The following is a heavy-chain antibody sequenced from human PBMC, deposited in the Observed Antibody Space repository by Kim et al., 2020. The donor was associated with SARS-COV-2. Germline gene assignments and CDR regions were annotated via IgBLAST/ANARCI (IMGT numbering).Heavy chain of an antibody. CDR3: ARAFDWSDYYYYMDV. J-gene: IGHJ6*03. D-gene: IGHD3-9*01. Sequence: DSVKGRFTISRDNAKNSLYLQMNSLRAEDTAVYYCARAFDWSDYYYYMDVWGKGTTVTVSS. V-gene: IGHV3-21*01.